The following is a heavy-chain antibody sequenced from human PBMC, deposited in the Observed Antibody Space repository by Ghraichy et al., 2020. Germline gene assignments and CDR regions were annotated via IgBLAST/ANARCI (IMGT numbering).Heavy chain of an antibody. CDR3: ATAAAVTPYYFDY. V-gene: IGHV4-59*01. CDR2: IYYSGST. Sequence: SETLSLTCTVSGGSIRSYSWSWIRQPPGRGLEWIGYIYYSGSTNYNPSLKSRVTISVDTSKNQFSLKLSSVTAADTAVYYCATAAAVTPYYFDYWGQGTLVTVSS. J-gene: IGHJ4*02. CDR1: GGSIRSYS. D-gene: IGHD6-13*01.